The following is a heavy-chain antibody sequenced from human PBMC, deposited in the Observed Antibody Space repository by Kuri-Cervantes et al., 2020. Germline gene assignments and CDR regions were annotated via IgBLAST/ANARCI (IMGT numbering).Heavy chain of an antibody. D-gene: IGHD1-26*01. Sequence: GESLKISCAASGFTFSTYSMSWVRQAPGKGLQWVSSISSSSTYIYYADSVKGRFTISRDNAKNSLYLQMNSLRAEDTAVYYCARDSNSGSYYRFDYWGQGTLVTVSS. V-gene: IGHV3-21*03. CDR1: GFTFSTYS. J-gene: IGHJ4*02. CDR2: ISSSSTYI. CDR3: ARDSNSGSYYRFDY.